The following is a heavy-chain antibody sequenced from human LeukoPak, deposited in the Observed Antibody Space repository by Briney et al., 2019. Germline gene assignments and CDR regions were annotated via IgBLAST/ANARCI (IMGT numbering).Heavy chain of an antibody. J-gene: IGHJ4*02. CDR2: ISSSSSTI. V-gene: IGHV3-48*02. D-gene: IGHD6-19*01. CDR1: GFTFSSYS. Sequence: PGGSLGLSCAASGFTFSSYSMNWVRQAPGKGLEWVSYISSSSSTIYYADSVKGRFTISRDNAKNSLYLQMNSLRDEDTAVYYCATLIAEAGTIPYWGQGTLVTVSS. CDR3: ATLIAEAGTIPY.